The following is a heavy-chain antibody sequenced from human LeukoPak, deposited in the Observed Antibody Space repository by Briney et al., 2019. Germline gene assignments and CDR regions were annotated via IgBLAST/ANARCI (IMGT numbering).Heavy chain of an antibody. CDR3: ARDRGSSSISFDY. CDR1: GGTFSSYT. Sequence: SVKVSCKVSGGTFSSYTISWVRQAPGQGLEWMGRIIPILGIANYAQKFQGRVTITADKSTSTAYMELSSLRSEDTAVYYCARDRGSSSISFDYWGQGTLVTVSS. CDR2: IIPILGIA. V-gene: IGHV1-69*04. D-gene: IGHD6-13*01. J-gene: IGHJ4*02.